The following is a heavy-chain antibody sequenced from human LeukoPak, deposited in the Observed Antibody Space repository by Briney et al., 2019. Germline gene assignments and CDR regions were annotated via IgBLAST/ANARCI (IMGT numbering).Heavy chain of an antibody. CDR2: IYYSGNT. Sequence: SETLSLTCTVSGVSISSSNSYWGWIRQPPGKGLEWIGSIYYSGNTYYNASLKSQVSISIDTSKNQFSLRLTSVTAADTAVYYCARPDAILTGYAFDIWGQGTMVTVSS. CDR3: ARPDAILTGYAFDI. J-gene: IGHJ3*02. CDR1: GVSISSSNSY. V-gene: IGHV4-39*01. D-gene: IGHD1-14*01.